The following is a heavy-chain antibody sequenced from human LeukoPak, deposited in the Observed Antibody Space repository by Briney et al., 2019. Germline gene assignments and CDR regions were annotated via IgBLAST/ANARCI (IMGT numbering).Heavy chain of an antibody. CDR1: GYTFTGYY. V-gene: IGHV1-46*01. D-gene: IGHD5-18*01. J-gene: IGHJ4*02. CDR3: ARASGSSSGYSYGSRY. Sequence: ASVKVSCKASGYTFTGYYMHWVRQTPGQGLEWMGIINPSGGSTSYAQKFQGRVTMTRDTSTSTVYMELSSLRSEDTAVYYCARASGSSSGYSYGSRYWGQGTLVTVSS. CDR2: INPSGGST.